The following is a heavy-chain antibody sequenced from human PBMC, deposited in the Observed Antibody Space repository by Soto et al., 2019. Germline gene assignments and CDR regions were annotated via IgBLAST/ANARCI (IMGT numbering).Heavy chain of an antibody. Sequence: QVQLQESGPGLVKSSQTLSLTCTVSDGSISSADYYWSWIRQPPGKGLEWIGYIYYSGSTSYNPSIKSRVTISVDTSKHQSSLNLSSVTAADTAVYYCDRSAYYQPKFDPWGQGNLVTVSS. V-gene: IGHV4-30-4*01. CDR3: DRSAYYQPKFDP. CDR2: IYYSGST. D-gene: IGHD3-22*01. CDR1: DGSISSADYY. J-gene: IGHJ5*02.